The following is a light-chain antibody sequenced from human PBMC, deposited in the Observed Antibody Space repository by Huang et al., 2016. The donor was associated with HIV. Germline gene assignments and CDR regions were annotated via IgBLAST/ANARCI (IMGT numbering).Light chain of an antibody. Sequence: DIQMTQSPSSLSASVGDRVTITCRVSQSISTYLNWYQQKPGKAPKLLIYAASTLQSGVPSRVSGSGSGTDFTLTISSLQPEDVATYYCQQTYSTLTFGPGTKVDIK. CDR2: AAS. J-gene: IGKJ3*01. CDR1: QSISTY. V-gene: IGKV1-39*01. CDR3: QQTYSTLT.